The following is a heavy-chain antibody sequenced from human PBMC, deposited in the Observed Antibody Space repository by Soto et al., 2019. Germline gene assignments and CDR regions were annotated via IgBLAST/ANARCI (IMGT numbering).Heavy chain of an antibody. CDR1: GFSFSSSA. Sequence: GGSLRLSCAASGFSFSSSAMSWVRQAPGKGLEWVSAISESGDNTFYADSVKGRFTISRENSNNALYLQMDTLRAEDTALYFCARGGYTYGLDPWGQGTLVTVSS. V-gene: IGHV3-23*01. CDR3: ARGGYTYGLDP. D-gene: IGHD5-18*01. J-gene: IGHJ5*02. CDR2: ISESGDNT.